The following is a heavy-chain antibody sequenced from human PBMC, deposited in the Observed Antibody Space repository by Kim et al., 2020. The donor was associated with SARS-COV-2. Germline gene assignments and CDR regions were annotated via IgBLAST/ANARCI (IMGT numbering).Heavy chain of an antibody. J-gene: IGHJ6*02. CDR2: MNPNSGNT. Sequence: ASVKVSCKASGYTFTSYDINWVRQATGQGLEWMGWMNPNSGNTGYAQKFQGRVTMTRNTSISTAYMELSSLRSEDTAVYYCARKWGLVEDCSSTSCYYYGMDVWGQGTTVTVSS. D-gene: IGHD2-2*01. CDR3: ARKWGLVEDCSSTSCYYYGMDV. V-gene: IGHV1-8*01. CDR1: GYTFTSYD.